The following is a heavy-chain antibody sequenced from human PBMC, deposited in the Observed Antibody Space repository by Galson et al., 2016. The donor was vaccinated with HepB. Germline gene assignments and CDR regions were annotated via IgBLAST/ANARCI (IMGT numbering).Heavy chain of an antibody. V-gene: IGHV3-33*01. Sequence: SLRLSCAASGFSFSSYGMHWVRQAPGKGLEWVAVIWDDGSNKYYADSVKGRFTISRDNCKNTLYLQMNSLRAEDTAVYYCARGNTCSGGACYLDYWGQGTLVTVS. CDR2: IWDDGSNK. CDR3: ARGNTCSGGACYLDY. D-gene: IGHD2-15*01. J-gene: IGHJ4*02. CDR1: GFSFSSYG.